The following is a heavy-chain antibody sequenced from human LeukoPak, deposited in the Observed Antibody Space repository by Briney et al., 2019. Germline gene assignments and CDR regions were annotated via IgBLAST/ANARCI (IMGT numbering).Heavy chain of an antibody. Sequence: SETLSLTCTVSGGSISSSSYYWAWIRQPPGKGLEWIGNIYYSGGTYYNPSLKSRVTISVDTSKNQFSLKLRSVTAADTAVYYCARVLSITGTPYYFDYWGQGTLVTVSS. CDR1: GGSISSSSYY. J-gene: IGHJ4*02. V-gene: IGHV4-39*07. D-gene: IGHD1-7*01. CDR3: ARVLSITGTPYYFDY. CDR2: IYYSGGT.